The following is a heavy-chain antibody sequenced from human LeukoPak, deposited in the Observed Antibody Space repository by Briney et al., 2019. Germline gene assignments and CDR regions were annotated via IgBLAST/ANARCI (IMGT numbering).Heavy chain of an antibody. CDR2: IYSGGST. Sequence: GGSLRLSCAASGFTFSSYGMHWVRQAPGKGLEWVSVIYSGGSTYYADSVKGRFTISRDNTKNTLYLQMNSLRAEDTAVYYCARGSGGPNYFDYWGQGTLVTVSS. CDR3: ARGSGGPNYFDY. J-gene: IGHJ4*02. CDR1: GFTFSSYG. D-gene: IGHD3-16*01. V-gene: IGHV3-53*01.